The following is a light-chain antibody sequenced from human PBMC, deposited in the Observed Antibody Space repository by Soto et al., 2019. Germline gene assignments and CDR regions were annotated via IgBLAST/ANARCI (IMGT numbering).Light chain of an antibody. V-gene: IGKV3-11*01. J-gene: IGKJ4*01. CDR3: QQRSTGTPMLT. Sequence: EIVLTQSPATLSLSPGERATLSCRASQSVSTYLSWYQQKPGQAPRLLIDDASKMATGIPARFSGSGSGTDFPLTITSLESEDVAVDYGQQRSTGTPMLTFGGGTKVEI. CDR2: DAS. CDR1: QSVSTY.